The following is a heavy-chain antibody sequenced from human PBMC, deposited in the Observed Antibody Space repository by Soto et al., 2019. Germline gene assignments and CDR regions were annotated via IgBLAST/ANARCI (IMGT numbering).Heavy chain of an antibody. V-gene: IGHV4-31*03. CDR1: GGSISSGGYY. CDR3: ASLWFGEFGVFDP. D-gene: IGHD3-10*01. Sequence: PSETLSLTCTVSGGSISSGGYYWSWIRQHPGKGLEWIGYIYYSGSTYYNPSLKSRVTISVDTSKNQFSLKLSSVTAADTAVYYCASLWFGEFGVFDPWGQGTLVTVSS. J-gene: IGHJ5*02. CDR2: IYYSGST.